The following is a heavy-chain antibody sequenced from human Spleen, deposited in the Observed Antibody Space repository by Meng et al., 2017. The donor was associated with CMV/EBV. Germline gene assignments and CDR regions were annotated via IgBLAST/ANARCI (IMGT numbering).Heavy chain of an antibody. Sequence: GGSLRLSCVDSEVSFRGYDMNWVRQAPGKGLEWVSVIYSGGSTYYADSVKGRFTISRDNSKNTLYLQMNSLRAEDTAVYYCARPPEHDAFDIWGQGTMVTVSS. V-gene: IGHV3-66*02. D-gene: IGHD1/OR15-1a*01. J-gene: IGHJ3*02. CDR2: IYSGGST. CDR3: ARPPEHDAFDI. CDR1: EVSFRGYD.